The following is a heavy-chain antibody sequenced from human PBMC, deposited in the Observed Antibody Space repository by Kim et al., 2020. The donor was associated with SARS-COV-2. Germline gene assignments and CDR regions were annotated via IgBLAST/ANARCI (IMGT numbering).Heavy chain of an antibody. J-gene: IGHJ4*02. V-gene: IGHV3-48*02. CDR3: ARERDSSFYISDY. Sequence: YSADSVKGRFTISRDNAKNSLYLQMNSLRDEDAAVYYCARERDSSFYISDYWRQGPLVTVSS. D-gene: IGHD6-13*01.